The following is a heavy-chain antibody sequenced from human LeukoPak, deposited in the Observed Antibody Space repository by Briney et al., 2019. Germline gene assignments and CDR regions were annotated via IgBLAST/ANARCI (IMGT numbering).Heavy chain of an antibody. V-gene: IGHV3-64D*09. CDR1: GFTFSSYG. J-gene: IGHJ6*02. CDR2: INSHGGST. Sequence: GGSLRLSCAASGFTFSSYGMSWVRQAPGKGLEYVLGINSHGGSTYYADSVKGRFTISRDNSKNTLSLQMSSLRAEDTAVYHCVKSKYYYYAMDVWGQGTTVTVSS. CDR3: VKSKYYYYAMDV.